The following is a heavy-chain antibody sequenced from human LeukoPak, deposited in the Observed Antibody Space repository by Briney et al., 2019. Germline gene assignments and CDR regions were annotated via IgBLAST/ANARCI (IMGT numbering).Heavy chain of an antibody. V-gene: IGHV3-20*04. CDR2: IRWNGDIT. Sequence: PGGSLRLSCVASGFTLREYGMTWVRQVPGKGLEWVSTIRWNGDITGYADSVKGRFTISRDNAKNSLYLQMNSLRAEDTAVYYCAELGITMIGGVWGKGTTVTISS. CDR1: GFTLREYG. J-gene: IGHJ6*04. CDR3: AELGITMIGGV. D-gene: IGHD3-10*02.